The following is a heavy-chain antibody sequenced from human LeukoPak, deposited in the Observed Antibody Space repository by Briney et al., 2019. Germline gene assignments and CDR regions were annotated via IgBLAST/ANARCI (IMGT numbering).Heavy chain of an antibody. V-gene: IGHV2-70*11. CDR2: IDWDDDK. Sequence: SGPTLVNPTQTLTMTCTFSGFSLSTSGMCVSWIRQPPGKALEWLARIDWDDDKYYSTSLKTRLTISKDTSKNQVVLTMTNMDPVDTATYYCARIQSRDGYNHAFDIWGQGTMVIVSS. D-gene: IGHD5-24*01. CDR3: ARIQSRDGYNHAFDI. J-gene: IGHJ3*02. CDR1: GFSLSTSGMC.